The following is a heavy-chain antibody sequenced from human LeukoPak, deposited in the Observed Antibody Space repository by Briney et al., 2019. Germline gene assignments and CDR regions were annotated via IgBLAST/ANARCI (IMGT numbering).Heavy chain of an antibody. CDR3: AKGLTYCGGDCYFDY. J-gene: IGHJ4*02. CDR1: GFTFSSYW. V-gene: IGHV3-74*01. Sequence: GGSLRLSCAASGFTFSSYWMHWVRQAPGKGLVWVSRINTDGSSTSYADSVKGRFTTSRDNAKNTLYLQMNSLRAEDTAIYSCAKGLTYCGGDCYFDYWGQGTLVTVFS. D-gene: IGHD2-21*02. CDR2: INTDGSST.